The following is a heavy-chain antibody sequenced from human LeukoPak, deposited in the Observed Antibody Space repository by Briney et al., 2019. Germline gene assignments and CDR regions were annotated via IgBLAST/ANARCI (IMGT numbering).Heavy chain of an antibody. Sequence: GGSLRLSCAASGFTFSSYWMSWVRQAPGKGLEWVANIKQDGSEKYYVDSVKGRFTISRDNAKNSLYLQMNSLRAEDTAAYYCAKDFWSGYYPNYWGQGTLVTVSS. J-gene: IGHJ4*02. CDR2: IKQDGSEK. CDR3: AKDFWSGYYPNY. D-gene: IGHD3-3*01. CDR1: GFTFSSYW. V-gene: IGHV3-7*05.